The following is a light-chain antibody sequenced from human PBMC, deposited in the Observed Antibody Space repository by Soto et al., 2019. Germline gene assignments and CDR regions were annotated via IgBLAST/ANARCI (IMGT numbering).Light chain of an antibody. Sequence: QLVLTQSPSASASLGASVKLTCTLSSGHSNYAIAWHQQQSEQGPRYLMKLNSDGSHSKGDGIPDRFSGSSSGAERYITISSLQSEDEADYYCQTWGSGIVVFGGGTKLTVL. CDR1: SGHSNYA. CDR2: LNSDGSH. V-gene: IGLV4-69*01. CDR3: QTWGSGIVV. J-gene: IGLJ2*01.